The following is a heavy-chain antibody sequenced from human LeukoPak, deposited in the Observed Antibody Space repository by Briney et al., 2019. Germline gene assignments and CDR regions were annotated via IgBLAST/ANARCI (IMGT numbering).Heavy chain of an antibody. CDR1: GYTFTGYY. D-gene: IGHD2-15*01. CDR3: ARGPWGDGSFDY. CDR2: INPNSGGT. V-gene: IGHV1-2*02. Sequence: GASVKVSCKASGYTFTGYYIHWVRQAPGQGLEWMGWINPNSGGTNYAQKLQGRVTMTTDTSTSTAYMELRSLRSDDTAVYYCARGPWGDGSFDYWGQGTLVTVSS. J-gene: IGHJ4*02.